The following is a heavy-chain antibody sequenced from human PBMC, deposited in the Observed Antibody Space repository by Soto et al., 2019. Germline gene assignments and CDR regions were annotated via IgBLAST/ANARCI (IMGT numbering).Heavy chain of an antibody. J-gene: IGHJ5*02. V-gene: IGHV3-7*05. CDR1: GFMFSDSW. Sequence: EAHLVESGGDLVKPGGSLRLSFAASGFMFSDSWMNWVRQAPGKGLEWVANIKPDGSETAYVDSVKGRFTISRDNAKKFLYLQMNSLRVDDTAVYYCASGIDPWGQGTLVTVSS. CDR3: ASGIDP. CDR2: IKPDGSET.